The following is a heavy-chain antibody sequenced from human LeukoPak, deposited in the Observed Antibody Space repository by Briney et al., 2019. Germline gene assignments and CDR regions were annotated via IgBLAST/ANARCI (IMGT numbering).Heavy chain of an antibody. CDR1: GFTFTSYA. Sequence: GGSLRLSCAVSGFTFTSYAMTWVRQAPGKGLEWVSSISSDTSTYYADSVQGRFTISRDNSKNTLYLQMNSLRTEDTAIYYCARYYYGSGDSKSFDYWGQGTLVTVSS. J-gene: IGHJ4*02. V-gene: IGHV3-23*01. D-gene: IGHD3-10*01. CDR3: ARYYYGSGDSKSFDY. CDR2: ISSDTST.